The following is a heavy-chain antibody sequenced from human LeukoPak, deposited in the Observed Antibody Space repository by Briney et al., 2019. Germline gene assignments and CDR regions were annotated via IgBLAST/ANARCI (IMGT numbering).Heavy chain of an antibody. CDR2: ISGSGSYT. Sequence: GGSLRLSCAASGFTFTNYALSWVRQAPGEGLEWVSAISGSGSYTYYADSVKGRFTISRDNSKNTLYLQMNRLTAEDTAVYYCARDTRLAAIFRFADWGQGMLVPVSS. CDR1: GFTFTNYA. CDR3: ARDTRLAAIFRFAD. V-gene: IGHV3-23*01. J-gene: IGHJ4*02. D-gene: IGHD6-6*01.